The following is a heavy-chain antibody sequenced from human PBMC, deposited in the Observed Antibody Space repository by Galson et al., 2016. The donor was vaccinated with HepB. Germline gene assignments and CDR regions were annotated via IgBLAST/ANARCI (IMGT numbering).Heavy chain of an antibody. D-gene: IGHD5-18*01. CDR1: GGSIGTYY. CDR3: ATQRRVYSYAIYGVDV. J-gene: IGHJ6*02. V-gene: IGHV4-4*08. Sequence: ETLSLTCTVSGGSIGTYYWTWIRQPPEKGLEFIGYISSSGSPNYSPSFKSRVTIAVDTSKNQVSLNMSTVTAADTAVYYCATQRRVYSYAIYGVDVWDQGTTVIVYS. CDR2: ISSSGSP.